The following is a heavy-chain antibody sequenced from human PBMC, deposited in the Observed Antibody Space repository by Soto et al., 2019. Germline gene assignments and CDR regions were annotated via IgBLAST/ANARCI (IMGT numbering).Heavy chain of an antibody. V-gene: IGHV4-59*01. Sequence: SETLSLTCTVSGGSISSYYWSWIRQPPGKGLEWIGYIYYSGSTNYNPSLKSRVTISVDTSKNQFSLKLSSVTAAHTAVYYCARRYAGNFDYWGQGTLVTVSS. CDR3: ARRYAGNFDY. CDR1: GGSISSYY. D-gene: IGHD2-8*01. CDR2: IYYSGST. J-gene: IGHJ4*02.